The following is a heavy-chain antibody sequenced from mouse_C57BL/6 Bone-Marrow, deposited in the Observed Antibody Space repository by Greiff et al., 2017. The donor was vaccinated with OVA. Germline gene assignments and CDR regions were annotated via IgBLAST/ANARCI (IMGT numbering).Heavy chain of an antibody. CDR1: GYTFTSYW. CDR2: IDPSDSYT. Sequence: VKLQQPGAELVRPGTSVKLSCKASGYTFTSYWMHWVKQRPGQGLEWIGVIDPSDSYTNYNQKFKGKATLTVDTSSSTAYMQLSSLTSEDSAVYYCARKRVYYDYAWFAYWGQGTLVTVSA. CDR3: ARKRVYYDYAWFAY. V-gene: IGHV1-59*01. D-gene: IGHD2-4*01. J-gene: IGHJ3*01.